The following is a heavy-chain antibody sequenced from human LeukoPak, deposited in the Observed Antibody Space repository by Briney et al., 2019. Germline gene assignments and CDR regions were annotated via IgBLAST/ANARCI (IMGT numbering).Heavy chain of an antibody. V-gene: IGHV1-69*05. CDR3: AVEMTTKTGIFFDF. CDR1: GGTFSTYG. Sequence: SVKVSCKASGGTFSTYGVNWVRQAPGQRLEWMGGIIPIFGAANYAQKFQGRVTLTTDESTNTAYMELSSLRSEDTAVFYCAVEMTTKTGIFFDFWGQGTLVTVSS. CDR2: IIPIFGAA. J-gene: IGHJ4*02. D-gene: IGHD5-24*01.